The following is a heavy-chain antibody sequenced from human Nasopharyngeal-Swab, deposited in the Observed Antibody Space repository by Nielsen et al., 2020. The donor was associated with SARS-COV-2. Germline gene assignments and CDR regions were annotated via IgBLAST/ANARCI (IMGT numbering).Heavy chain of an antibody. CDR3: ARAGVDTSTGSSGGCFDY. CDR1: TFSGYW. CDR2: IYYSGST. J-gene: IGHJ4*02. Sequence: TFSGYWMSWVRQVPGKGLEWIGSIYYSGSTYYNPSLKSRLTISVDTSKNQFSLKLSSVTAADTAVYYCARAGVDTSTGSSGGCFDYWGQGALVTVSS. V-gene: IGHV4-39*01. D-gene: IGHD3-9*01.